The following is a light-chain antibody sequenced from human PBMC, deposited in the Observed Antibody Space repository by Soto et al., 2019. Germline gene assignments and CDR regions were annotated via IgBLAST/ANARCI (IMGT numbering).Light chain of an antibody. J-gene: IGKJ5*01. V-gene: IGKV3-11*01. CDR2: GAS. CDR1: QGIGDT. CDR3: QQRSNSPPWIT. Sequence: EVVMRQSPATLSVSPGEGATLSCRASQGIGDTLAWYQHKPGQTPRLLIYGASSRATGIPDRFSGSGSGTDFNLTISSLEPEDSAVYYCQQRSNSPPWITFGQGTRLEIK.